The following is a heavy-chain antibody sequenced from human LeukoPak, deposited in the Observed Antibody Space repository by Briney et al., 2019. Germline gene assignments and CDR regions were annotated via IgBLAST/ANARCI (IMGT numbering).Heavy chain of an antibody. CDR2: INHSGST. D-gene: IGHD6-13*01. V-gene: IGHV4-34*01. J-gene: IGHJ4*02. Sequence: PSETLSLTCAVSGGSFSGYYWSWIRQPPGKGLEWIGEINHSGSTNYNPSLKSRVTIAVDTSKNQFSLKLSSVTAADTAVYYCARGADGYSSPNGNYFDYWGQGTLVTVSS. CDR3: ARGADGYSSPNGNYFDY. CDR1: GGSFSGYY.